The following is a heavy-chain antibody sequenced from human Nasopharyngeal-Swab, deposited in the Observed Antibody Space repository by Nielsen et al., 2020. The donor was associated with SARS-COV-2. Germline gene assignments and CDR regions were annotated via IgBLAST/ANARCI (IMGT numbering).Heavy chain of an antibody. CDR1: GGTFSSYA. CDR3: AVRVLGYCGSTSCATRGYFDY. J-gene: IGHJ4*02. CDR2: IIPIFGTA. V-gene: IGHV1-69*13. Sequence: SVKVSCKASGGTFSSYAISWVRQAPGQGLEWMGGIIPIFGTANYAQKFQGRVTITADESTSTAYMELSSLRSEDTAVYYCAVRVLGYCGSTSCATRGYFDYWGQGTLVTVSS. D-gene: IGHD2-2*01.